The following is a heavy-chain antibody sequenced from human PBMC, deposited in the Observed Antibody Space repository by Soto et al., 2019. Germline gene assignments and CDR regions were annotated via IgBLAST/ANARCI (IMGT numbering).Heavy chain of an antibody. Sequence: EVQLLESGGGLVQPGGSLRLSCAASGFTFSSYAMSWVRQAPGKGLEWVSAISGSGGSTYYEDTVQGRFTISRDNSKNTLYLQMNSLRAEDTAVYYCAKGERRHRHYYYYMDVWGKGTTVTVSS. CDR2: ISGSGGST. CDR3: AKGERRHRHYYYYMDV. J-gene: IGHJ6*03. CDR1: GFTFSSYA. V-gene: IGHV3-23*02. D-gene: IGHD1-1*01.